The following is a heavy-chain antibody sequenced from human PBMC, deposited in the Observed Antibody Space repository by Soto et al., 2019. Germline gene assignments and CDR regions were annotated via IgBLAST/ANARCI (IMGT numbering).Heavy chain of an antibody. J-gene: IGHJ6*03. CDR1: GFTVSSKY. Sequence: PGGSLRLSCAASGFTVSSKYMSWVRQAPGKGLEWVSLIQSGGPTYYADSVKGRFTISRDTSENTLHLQMDSLRAEDTAVYYCARDDVLCDGGRCYGVPLDVWRKGTTVTVS. D-gene: IGHD2-15*01. CDR3: ARDDVLCDGGRCYGVPLDV. V-gene: IGHV3-66*01. CDR2: IQSGGPT.